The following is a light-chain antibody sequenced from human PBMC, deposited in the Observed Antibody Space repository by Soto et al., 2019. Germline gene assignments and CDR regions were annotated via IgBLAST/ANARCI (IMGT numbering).Light chain of an antibody. CDR3: QQRKNWPPLT. Sequence: ETVLTQSPATLSLSPGERATLSCRASHSVDIYLAWYQQKPGQAPRLLIYDASNRATGITDRFTGSGSGTDFTLTISSLEPEDFAVYYCQQRKNWPPLTFGGGTKVEIK. CDR2: DAS. J-gene: IGKJ4*01. CDR1: HSVDIY. V-gene: IGKV3-11*01.